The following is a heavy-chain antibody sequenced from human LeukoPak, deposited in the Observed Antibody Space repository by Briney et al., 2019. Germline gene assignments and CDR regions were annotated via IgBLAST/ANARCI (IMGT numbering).Heavy chain of an antibody. D-gene: IGHD3-10*01. V-gene: IGHV1-69*04. CDR1: GYTFTSYG. Sequence: ASVKVSCKASGYTFTSYGISWVRQAPGQGLEWMGRIVPILGIANYAQKFQGRVTITADKSTSTAYMELSSLRSEDTAVYYCARDGGWFGDCDYWGQGTLVTVSS. CDR3: ARDGGWFGDCDY. J-gene: IGHJ4*02. CDR2: IVPILGIA.